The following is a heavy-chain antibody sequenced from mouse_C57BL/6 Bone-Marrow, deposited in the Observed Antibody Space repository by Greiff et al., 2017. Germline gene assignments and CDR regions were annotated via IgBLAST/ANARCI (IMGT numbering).Heavy chain of an antibody. CDR3: TTSYYGNFDY. D-gene: IGHD1-2*01. J-gene: IGHJ2*01. CDR1: GFNIKDDY. CDR2: IDPENGDT. Sequence: VQLQQSGAELVRPGASVKLSCTASGFNIKDDYMHWVKQRPEQGLEWIGWIDPENGDTEYASKFQGKTTITADPSSNTAYLQLRSLTSEDTAVYYCTTSYYGNFDYWGQGTTLTVSS. V-gene: IGHV14-4*01.